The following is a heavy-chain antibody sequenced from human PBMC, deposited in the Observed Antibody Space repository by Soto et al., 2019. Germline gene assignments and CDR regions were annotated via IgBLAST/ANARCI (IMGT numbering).Heavy chain of an antibody. Sequence: QLQLQESGPGLVKPSETLSLTCTVSGGSISSSSYYWGWIRQPPGKGLEWIGSIYYSGSTYYNPSLKSRVTISVDTSKNQFSLKLSSVTAADTAVYYCAGGSGYYYGMDVWGQGTTVTVSS. CDR2: IYYSGST. CDR1: GGSISSSSYY. D-gene: IGHD3-22*01. V-gene: IGHV4-39*01. J-gene: IGHJ6*02. CDR3: AGGSGYYYGMDV.